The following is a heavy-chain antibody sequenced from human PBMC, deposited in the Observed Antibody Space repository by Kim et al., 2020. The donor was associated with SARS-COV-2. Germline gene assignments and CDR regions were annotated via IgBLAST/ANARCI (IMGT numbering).Heavy chain of an antibody. V-gene: IGHV3-30*02. Sequence: AEPVKGRLTISRGHSKNTLYLQMNSLRAEETAVYYCAPGSSWYGDPTFFDYWGQGTLVTVSS. CDR3: APGSSWYGDPTFFDY. D-gene: IGHD6-13*01. J-gene: IGHJ4*02.